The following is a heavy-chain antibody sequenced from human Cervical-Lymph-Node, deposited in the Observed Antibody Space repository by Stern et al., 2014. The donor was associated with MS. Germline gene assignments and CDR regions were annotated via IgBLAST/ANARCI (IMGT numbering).Heavy chain of an antibody. CDR2: INLSGGST. D-gene: IGHD6-19*01. CDR1: GYTFTSYY. Sequence: QVQLVQSGAEVKKPWASVKVSCKASGYTFTSYYMHWVRQAPGQGLGGMGIINLSGGSTSYAQKFQGRVTMTRDTSTSTVYVELSSLRSEDTAVYYCAREEAGHRLGMMDVWGLGTTVTVSS. V-gene: IGHV1-46*01. J-gene: IGHJ6*02. CDR3: AREEAGHRLGMMDV.